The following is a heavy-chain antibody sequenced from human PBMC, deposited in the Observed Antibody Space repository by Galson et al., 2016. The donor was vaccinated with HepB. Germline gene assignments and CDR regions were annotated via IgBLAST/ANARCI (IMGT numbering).Heavy chain of an antibody. D-gene: IGHD2-2*01. Sequence: ETLSLTCSVSGGSIGSNNYYWGWIRQPPGKGLEWIGSIYYSGRTFYNPSLQSRVTISVDTSKNQFSLSLNSVTAADTAWYYCARHEPSFCSSAICYPYYFDYWGQGTLVTVSS. J-gene: IGHJ4*02. CDR3: ARHEPSFCSSAICYPYYFDY. CDR1: GGSIGSNNYY. V-gene: IGHV4-39*01. CDR2: IYYSGRT.